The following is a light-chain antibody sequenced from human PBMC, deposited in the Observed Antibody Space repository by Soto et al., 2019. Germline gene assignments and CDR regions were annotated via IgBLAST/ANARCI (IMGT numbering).Light chain of an antibody. V-gene: IGLV2-14*03. CDR3: SSYTSTSTLYV. J-gene: IGLJ1*01. CDR2: DVN. CDR1: SSDIGGYNY. Sequence: QSALTQPASVSGSPGQSITISCTGTSSDIGGYNYVSWYQQLPGKVPTLIIYDVNNRHSGVSDRFSGSKSGNAASLTISVLQSDDEADYYCSSYTSTSTLYVFGTGTTVTVL.